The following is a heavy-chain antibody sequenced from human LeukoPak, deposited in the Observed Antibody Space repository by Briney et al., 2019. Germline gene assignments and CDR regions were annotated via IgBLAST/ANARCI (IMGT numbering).Heavy chain of an antibody. CDR2: ISSNGGST. V-gene: IGHV3-64*01. J-gene: IGHJ6*03. Sequence: GGSLRLSCAASGFTFSSYAMHWVRQAPGKGLEYVSAISSNGGSTYYANSVKGRFTISRDNSKNTLYLQMGSLRAEDMAVYYCARDETRIVEAKPDYYYYYYMDVWGKGTTVTVSS. CDR3: ARDETRIVEAKPDYYYYYYMDV. D-gene: IGHD1-26*01. CDR1: GFTFSSYA.